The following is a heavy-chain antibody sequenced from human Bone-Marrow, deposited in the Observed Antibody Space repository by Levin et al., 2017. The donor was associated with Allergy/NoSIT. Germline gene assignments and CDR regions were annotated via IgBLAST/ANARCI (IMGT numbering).Heavy chain of an antibody. V-gene: IGHV4-59*08. J-gene: IGHJ4*02. CDR1: GGSISTYY. CDR3: ARHAGPIHLGLMDY. Sequence: NSSETLSLTCTVSGGSISTYYWSWIRQPPGKGLEWIGYVYYSGSTNYNPSLKSRVPISLATSKHHFSLKLSSVTAADTALYYCARHAGPIHLGLMDYWGQGNLGTVAS. CDR2: VYYSGST. D-gene: IGHD5-18*01.